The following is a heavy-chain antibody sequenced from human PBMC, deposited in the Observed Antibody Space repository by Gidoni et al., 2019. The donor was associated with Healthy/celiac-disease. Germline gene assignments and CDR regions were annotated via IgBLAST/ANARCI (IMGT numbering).Heavy chain of an antibody. CDR3: ATEGYSSGWYDWFDP. D-gene: IGHD6-19*01. J-gene: IGHJ5*02. Sequence: QVQLVQSGAEVKKPGASVKVSCKVSGYTLTELSMHWVRQAPGKGLEWLGGFDPEDGETIYAQKCQGRVTMTEDTSTDTAYMGLSSLRSEDTAVYYCATEGYSSGWYDWFDPWGQGTLVTVSS. CDR1: GYTLTELS. CDR2: FDPEDGET. V-gene: IGHV1-24*01.